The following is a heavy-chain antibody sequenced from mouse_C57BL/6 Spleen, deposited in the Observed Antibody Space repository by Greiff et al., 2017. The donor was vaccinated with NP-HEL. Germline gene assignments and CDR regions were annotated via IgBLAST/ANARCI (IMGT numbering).Heavy chain of an antibody. D-gene: IGHD1-1*01. CDR2: IDPENGDT. CDR3: TTATTVVATEGYFDV. CDR1: GFNIKDDY. J-gene: IGHJ1*03. V-gene: IGHV14-4*01. Sequence: VQLQQSGAELVRPGASVKLSCTASGFNIKDDYMHWVKQRPEQGLEWIGWIDPENGDTEYASKFQGKATITADTSSNTAYLQLSSLTSEDTAVYYWTTATTVVATEGYFDVWGTGTTVTVSS.